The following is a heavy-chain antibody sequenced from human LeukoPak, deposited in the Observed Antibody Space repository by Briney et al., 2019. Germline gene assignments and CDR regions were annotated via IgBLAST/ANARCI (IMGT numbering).Heavy chain of an antibody. D-gene: IGHD3-22*01. CDR2: IYHSGST. V-gene: IGHV4-30-2*01. CDR3: ARGGRYYDSSRYTHRYYFDN. J-gene: IGHJ4*02. Sequence: SETLSLTCAVSGGSISSGGYSWSCIRQPPGKGLECIGYIYHSGSTYYNSSLKSRVTISVDTSKNQFSLKLSSVTAADTAVYYCARGGRYYDSSRYTHRYYFDNCGQGTLVTVSS. CDR1: GGSISSGGYS.